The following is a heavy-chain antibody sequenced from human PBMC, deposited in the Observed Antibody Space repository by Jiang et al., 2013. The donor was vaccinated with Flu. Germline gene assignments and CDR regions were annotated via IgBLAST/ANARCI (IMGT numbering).Heavy chain of an antibody. V-gene: IGHV3-23*01. Sequence: GLVQPGGSLRLSCAASGFTFSSYAMSWVRQAPGKGLEWVSAISGGADSTYYADSVKGRFTISRDNSKNTLYLQMNSLRAEDTAVYYCARHQAAGFYAFDIWGQGTMVTVPS. CDR1: GFTFSSYA. CDR3: ARHQAAGFYAFDI. D-gene: IGHD6-25*01. CDR2: ISGGADST. J-gene: IGHJ3*02.